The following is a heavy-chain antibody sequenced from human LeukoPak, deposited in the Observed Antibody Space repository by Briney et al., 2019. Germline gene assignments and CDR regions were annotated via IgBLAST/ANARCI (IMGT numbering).Heavy chain of an antibody. Sequence: SETLSLTCAVSGYSISSGYYWGWIRQPPGKGLEWIGSIYHSGSTYYNPSLKSRVTISVDTSKNQFSLKLSSVTAADTAVYYCASSTMVVTPLSDHIDYWGQGTLVTVSS. J-gene: IGHJ4*02. V-gene: IGHV4-38-2*01. CDR3: ASSTMVVTPLSDHIDY. CDR2: IYHSGST. D-gene: IGHD4-23*01. CDR1: GYSISSGYY.